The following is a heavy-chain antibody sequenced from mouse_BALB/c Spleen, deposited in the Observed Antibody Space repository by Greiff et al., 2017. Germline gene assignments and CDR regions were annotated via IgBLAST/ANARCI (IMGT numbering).Heavy chain of an antibody. D-gene: IGHD2-2*01. Sequence: QVQLKESGAELARPGASVKLSCKASGYTFTDYYINWVKQRTGQGLEWIGEIYPGSGNTYYNEKFKGKATLTADKSSSTAYMQLSSLTSEDSAVYFCARYGYSLYYYAMDYWGQGTSVTVSS. V-gene: IGHV1-77*01. J-gene: IGHJ4*01. CDR1: GYTFTDYY. CDR3: ARYGYSLYYYAMDY. CDR2: IYPGSGNT.